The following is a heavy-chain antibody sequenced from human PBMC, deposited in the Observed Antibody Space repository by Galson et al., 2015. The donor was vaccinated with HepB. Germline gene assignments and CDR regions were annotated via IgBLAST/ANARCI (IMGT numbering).Heavy chain of an antibody. CDR3: VGATNY. CDR1: GFTFSSYA. D-gene: IGHD5-12*01. Sequence: SLRLSCAASGFTFSSYAMHWVRQAPGKGLEWVAVISYDGSNKYYADSVKGRFTISRDNSKNTLYLQMNSLRAEDTAVYYCVGATNYWGQGTLVTVSS. CDR2: ISYDGSNK. J-gene: IGHJ4*02. V-gene: IGHV3-30-3*01.